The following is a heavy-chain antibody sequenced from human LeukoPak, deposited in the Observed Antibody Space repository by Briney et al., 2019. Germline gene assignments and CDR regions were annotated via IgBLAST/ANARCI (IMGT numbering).Heavy chain of an antibody. CDR2: ISSSSSYI. V-gene: IGHV3-21*01. J-gene: IGHJ4*02. D-gene: IGHD4-17*01. CDR3: ARDFTVTTRLFDY. Sequence: GGSLRLSCAASGFTFRSYSMNWVRQAPGKGLEWVSSISSSSSYIYYADSVKGRFTISRDNAKNSLYLQMNSLRAEDTAVYYCARDFTVTTRLFDYWGQGTLVTVSS. CDR1: GFTFRSYS.